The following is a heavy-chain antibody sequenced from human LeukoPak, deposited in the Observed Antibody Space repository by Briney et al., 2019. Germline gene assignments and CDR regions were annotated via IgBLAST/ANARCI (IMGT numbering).Heavy chain of an antibody. CDR2: ISGSGDRT. Sequence: PGGSLRLSCAASGFTFSSSAMSWVRQAPGKGLEWVSTISGSGDRTYYADSVKGRFTISRDNSKNTLYLQMNSLRAEDTAVYYCAKDGGSYLGFDYWGQGTLVTVSS. J-gene: IGHJ4*02. CDR3: AKDGGSYLGFDY. V-gene: IGHV3-23*01. D-gene: IGHD1-26*01. CDR1: GFTFSSSA.